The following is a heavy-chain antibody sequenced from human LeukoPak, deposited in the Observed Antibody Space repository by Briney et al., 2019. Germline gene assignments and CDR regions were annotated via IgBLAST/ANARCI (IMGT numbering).Heavy chain of an antibody. V-gene: IGHV4-61*09. CDR1: GDPINSGVYY. D-gene: IGHD1-26*01. CDR3: ARAKKRSGRSRNFYLDV. CDR2: IYTSGTTT. J-gene: IGHJ6*03. Sequence: SETLSLTCTVSGDPINSGVYYWNWIRQPAGKGLEWIGHIYTSGTTTNSNPSLKSRVAISLDTSKNHFSLKLSSVTAADTAVYYCARAKKRSGRSRNFYLDVWGKGTTVTVSS.